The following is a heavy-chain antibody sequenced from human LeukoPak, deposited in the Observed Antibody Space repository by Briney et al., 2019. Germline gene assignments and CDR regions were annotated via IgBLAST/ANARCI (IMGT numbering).Heavy chain of an antibody. CDR2: ISSSSSYI. CDR3: AKDIEWELRYYFDY. CDR1: GFTFSSYS. D-gene: IGHD1-26*01. V-gene: IGHV3-21*04. Sequence: GGSLRLSCAASGFTFSSYSMNWVRQAPGKGLEWVSSISSSSSYIYYADSVKGRFTISRDNAKNSLYLQMNSLRAEDTALYYCAKDIEWELRYYFDYWGQGTLVTVSS. J-gene: IGHJ4*02.